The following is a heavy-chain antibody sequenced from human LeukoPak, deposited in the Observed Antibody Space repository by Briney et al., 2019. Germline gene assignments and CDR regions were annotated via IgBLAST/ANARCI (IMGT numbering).Heavy chain of an antibody. D-gene: IGHD3-3*01. V-gene: IGHV4-59*01. CDR2: IYYSGST. J-gene: IGHJ5*02. CDR1: GGSISSYY. Sequence: SGTLSLTCAVSGGSISSYYWSWIRQPPGKGLEWIGYIYYSGSTNYNPSLKSRVTISVDTSKNQFSLKLSSVTAADTAVYYCARKGFLEWLLPNWFDPWGQGTLVTVSS. CDR3: ARKGFLEWLLPNWFDP.